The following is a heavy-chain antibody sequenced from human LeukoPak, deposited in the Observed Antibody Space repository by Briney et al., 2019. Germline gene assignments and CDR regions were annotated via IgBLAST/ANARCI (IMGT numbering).Heavy chain of an antibody. CDR2: ILKDGSQE. J-gene: IGHJ3*02. CDR3: ARDDAPGENALGI. Sequence: WGSLSLFCAASGFTFSSYDLHGSLRAPAKGREGGAGILKDGSQEKYADSVKGRFTSSRDNSKTTMYLQMNRLNAEDTAVYSFARDDAPGENALGIWGQGTMVTVSS. V-gene: IGHV3-33*08. CDR1: GFTFSSYD. D-gene: IGHD3-16*01.